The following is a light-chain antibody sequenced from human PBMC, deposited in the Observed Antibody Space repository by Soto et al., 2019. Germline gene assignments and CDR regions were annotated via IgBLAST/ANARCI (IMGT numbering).Light chain of an antibody. Sequence: QSVLTQPPSVSAAPGQKVTISCSGGNSNIGNNYVSWYQQLPGTAPKLLIYDDNKRPSGIPDRFSGSKSGTSATLGITGLQAGDEADYYCGTWDSSLSHVFGTGTKLTVL. CDR2: DDN. CDR3: GTWDSSLSHV. CDR1: NSNIGNNY. J-gene: IGLJ1*01. V-gene: IGLV1-51*01.